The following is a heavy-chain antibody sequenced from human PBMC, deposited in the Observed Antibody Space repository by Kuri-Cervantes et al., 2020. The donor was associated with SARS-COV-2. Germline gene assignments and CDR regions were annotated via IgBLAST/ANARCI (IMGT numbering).Heavy chain of an antibody. J-gene: IGHJ6*02. Sequence: GSLRLSCAVYGGSFNNYYWSWIRQPPGKGLEWIGDINQSGGTNHSPSLKGRVIISTDTSRNQFSLKLRSVTAADTAAYYCARGLVAVVPSPILGLGPHYFSYHLDVWGQGTTVTVSS. D-gene: IGHD2-2*01. V-gene: IGHV4-34*01. CDR1: GGSFNNYY. CDR3: ARGLVAVVPSPILGLGPHYFSYHLDV. CDR2: INQSGGT.